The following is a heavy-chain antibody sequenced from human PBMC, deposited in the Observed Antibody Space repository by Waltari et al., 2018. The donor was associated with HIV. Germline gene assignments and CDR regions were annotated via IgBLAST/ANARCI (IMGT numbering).Heavy chain of an antibody. D-gene: IGHD4-4*01. CDR2: ISDIGGST. Sequence: EVQLLESGGGLVQPGGSLRLSCAASGFTFSRYAMTWVLQAPGKGLEWVSAISDIGGSTYYADSVKGRFTISRDNSKNTLYLQMKSLRTEDTAVFYCAKGDSQDYYYYGMDVWGQGTTVTVSS. CDR1: GFTFSRYA. V-gene: IGHV3-23*01. CDR3: AKGDSQDYYYYGMDV. J-gene: IGHJ6*02.